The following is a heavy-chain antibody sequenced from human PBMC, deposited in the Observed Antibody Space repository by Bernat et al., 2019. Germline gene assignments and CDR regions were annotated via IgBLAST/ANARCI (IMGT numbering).Heavy chain of an antibody. D-gene: IGHD4-17*01. CDR3: AREIDRVTKWFDP. V-gene: IGHV3-48*03. CDR1: GFTFSNYE. J-gene: IGHJ5*02. Sequence: VQLVESGGGVVQPGRSLRLSCAASGFTFSNYEMNWVRQAPGKGLEWVSYISSSGSTIYYADSVKGRFTISRDNAKNSLYLQMNSLRAEDTAIYYCAREIDRVTKWFDPWGQGTLVTVSS. CDR2: ISSSGSTI.